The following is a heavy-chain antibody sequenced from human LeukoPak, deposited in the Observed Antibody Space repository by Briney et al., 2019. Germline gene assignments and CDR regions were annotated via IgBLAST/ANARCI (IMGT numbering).Heavy chain of an antibody. Sequence: ASVKVSCKPSGYTFTSYYMHWGGQSPGPRLKGMGIINPSGGSTGYAQKFHARVTMTRDTSTSTVYMELSSLRSEDTAVYYCAREGYSSSQDAFDIWGQGTMVTVSS. CDR1: GYTFTSYY. CDR2: INPSGGST. J-gene: IGHJ3*02. D-gene: IGHD6-13*01. V-gene: IGHV1-46*01. CDR3: AREGYSSSQDAFDI.